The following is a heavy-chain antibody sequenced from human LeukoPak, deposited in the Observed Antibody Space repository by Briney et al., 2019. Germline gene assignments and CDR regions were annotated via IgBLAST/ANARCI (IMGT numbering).Heavy chain of an antibody. Sequence: GRSLRLSCAASGFTFSSYGMHWVRQAPGKGLEWVAVIWYDGSNKYYADSVKGRFTISRDNSKNTLYLQMNSLRAEDTAVYYCARGEGVDTAPVLDYWGQGTLVTVSS. V-gene: IGHV3-33*01. CDR1: GFTFSSYG. D-gene: IGHD5-18*01. J-gene: IGHJ4*02. CDR3: ARGEGVDTAPVLDY. CDR2: IWYDGSNK.